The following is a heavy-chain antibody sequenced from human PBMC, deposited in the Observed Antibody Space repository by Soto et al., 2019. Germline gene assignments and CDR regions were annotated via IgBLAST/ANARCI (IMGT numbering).Heavy chain of an antibody. CDR1: GFTFCSYA. CDR2: ISGSGGST. CDR3: AKVGAPVPGNIRVAYYFDY. V-gene: IGHV3-23*01. J-gene: IGHJ4*02. Sequence: HPGGSLRLSCAASGFTFCSYAMSWVRQAPGKGLEWVSAISGSGGSTYYADSVKGRFTISRDNSKNTLYLQMNSLRAEDTAVYYCAKVGAPVPGNIRVAYYFDYWGQGTLVTVSS. D-gene: IGHD3-16*01.